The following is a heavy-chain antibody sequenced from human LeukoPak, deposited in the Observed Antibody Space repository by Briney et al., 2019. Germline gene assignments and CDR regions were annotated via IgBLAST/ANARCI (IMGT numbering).Heavy chain of an antibody. D-gene: IGHD3-10*01. V-gene: IGHV1-69*06. Sequence: SVKVSCKASGGTFSSYAISWVRQAPGQGLEWMGGIIPIFGTANYAQKFQGRVTITADKSTSTAYMELSSLRSEDTAVYYCARLSPYGSGSDFDYWGQGTLVTASS. CDR2: IIPIFGTA. CDR3: ARLSPYGSGSDFDY. J-gene: IGHJ4*02. CDR1: GGTFSSYA.